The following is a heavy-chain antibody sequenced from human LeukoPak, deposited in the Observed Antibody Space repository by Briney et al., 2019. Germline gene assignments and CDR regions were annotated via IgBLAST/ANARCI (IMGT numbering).Heavy chain of an antibody. CDR2: ISGSGGST. CDR1: GFTFSSYA. V-gene: IGHV3-23*01. Sequence: PGGSLRLSCAASGFTFSSYAMSWVRQAPGKGLEWVSAISGSGGSTYYADSVKGRFTNSRDNSKNTLYLQMNSLRAEDTAVYYCAKDLYYDFWSGSIYPSFDYWGQGTLVTVSS. D-gene: IGHD3-3*01. J-gene: IGHJ4*02. CDR3: AKDLYYDFWSGSIYPSFDY.